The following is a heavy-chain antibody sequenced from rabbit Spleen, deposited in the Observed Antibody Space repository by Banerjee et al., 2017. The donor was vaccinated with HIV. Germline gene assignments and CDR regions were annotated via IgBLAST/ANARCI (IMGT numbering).Heavy chain of an antibody. V-gene: IGHV1S40*01. CDR1: GFSLSSSHW. CDR2: IYTGSGAT. Sequence: QSLEESGGDLVKPGTSLTLTCTASGFSLSSSHWIFWVRQAPGKGLEWIASIYTGSGATYYANWAKGRFTVSKASSTTVDLKLTSLTAADTATYFCARDLAGAIGWNFYLWGPGTLVTVS. CDR3: ARDLAGAIGWNFYL. D-gene: IGHD4-1*01. J-gene: IGHJ4*01.